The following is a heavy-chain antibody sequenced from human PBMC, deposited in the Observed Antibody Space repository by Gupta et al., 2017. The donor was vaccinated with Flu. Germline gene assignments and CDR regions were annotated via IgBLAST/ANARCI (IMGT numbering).Heavy chain of an antibody. D-gene: IGHD3-10*01. V-gene: IGHV3-23*01. CDR2: ITRSSGST. Sequence: VQLLESGGGLVQPGGSLSLSCATSGFTFGNYAMSWVRQAPGKGLEWVSGITRSSGSTYYAGSLKGRFTISRDNSKNTLYLQMNSLRAEDTAVYYCAKGFDVSGIPWFDPWGQGTLVTVSS. CDR1: GFTFGNYA. CDR3: AKGFDVSGIPWFDP. J-gene: IGHJ5*02.